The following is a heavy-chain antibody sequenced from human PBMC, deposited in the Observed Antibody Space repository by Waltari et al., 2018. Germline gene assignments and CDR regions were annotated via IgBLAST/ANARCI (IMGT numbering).Heavy chain of an antibody. V-gene: IGHV3-9*01. J-gene: IGHJ4*02. CDR3: VKDSRGGIVVEYFDL. CDR1: GFTFEDYA. Sequence: EVQLVESGGGLGQPGRSLRLSCAASGFTFEDYAMHWVRQVTGKGLEWVSSISLNSYTRDYADSVKGRFTVSRDNAKNSLYLQMNSLRAEDTALYYCVKDSRGGIVVEYFDLWGQGTLVSVSS. D-gene: IGHD2-21*01. CDR2: ISLNSYTR.